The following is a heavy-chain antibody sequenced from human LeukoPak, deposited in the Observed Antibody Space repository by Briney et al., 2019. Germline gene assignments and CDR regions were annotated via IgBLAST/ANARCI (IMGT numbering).Heavy chain of an antibody. CDR3: ARDAPTMVRGVWDIDY. CDR1: GYTFTSYG. V-gene: IGHV1-18*01. D-gene: IGHD3-10*01. Sequence: AASVKVSCKASGYTFTSYGISWVRQAPGQGLEWMGWISAYNGNTNYAQKLQGRVTMTTDTSTSTAYMELRSLRSDDTAVYYCARDAPTMVRGVWDIDYWGQGTLVTVSS. CDR2: ISAYNGNT. J-gene: IGHJ4*02.